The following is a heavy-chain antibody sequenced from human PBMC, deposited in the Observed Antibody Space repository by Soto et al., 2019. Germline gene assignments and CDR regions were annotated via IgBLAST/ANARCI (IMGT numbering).Heavy chain of an antibody. Sequence: QLQLQESGPGLVKPSETLSLTCTVSGDSGGFISSSSYHWGWIRQPPGKGLEWIGNVYYSGSTYYNPALKIRVTTSGDTSKNQFSLRLTSVTAADTAVYYCARHPPYGPLDYWGQGTLVTVSS. V-gene: IGHV4-39*01. CDR2: VYYSGST. CDR1: GDSGGFISSSSYH. CDR3: ARHPPYGPLDY. J-gene: IGHJ4*02. D-gene: IGHD4-17*01.